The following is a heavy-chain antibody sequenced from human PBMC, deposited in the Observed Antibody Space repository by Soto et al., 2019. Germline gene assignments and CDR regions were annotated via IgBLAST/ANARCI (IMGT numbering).Heavy chain of an antibody. D-gene: IGHD3-10*01. Sequence: QVQLQQSGPGLVKPSQTLSLICTISGDSVSSNTAGWNWIRQSPSRGLEWLGRTYYRSKWYNDYAVFVKSRIIINPDTSKNQFSLQLSSVTPEDTAVYYCARGEVGSGRIFDYWGQGTLVTVSS. CDR2: TYYRSKWYN. CDR1: GDSVSSNTAG. V-gene: IGHV6-1*01. CDR3: ARGEVGSGRIFDY. J-gene: IGHJ4*02.